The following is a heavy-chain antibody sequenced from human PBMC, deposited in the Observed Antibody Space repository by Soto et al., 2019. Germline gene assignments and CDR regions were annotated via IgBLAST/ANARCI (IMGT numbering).Heavy chain of an antibody. Sequence: QVQLVQSGADVKKPGASVKVSCKASGYTFTSYDINWVRQATGQGLEWMGWMNPNSGNTGYAQKFQGRVTMTRNTSTSTGYMELSSLRSEDTAVYYCARALPYYYGSGSYPFDPWGQGTLVTVSS. CDR3: ARALPYYYGSGSYPFDP. CDR2: MNPNSGNT. CDR1: GYTFTSYD. J-gene: IGHJ5*02. D-gene: IGHD3-10*01. V-gene: IGHV1-8*01.